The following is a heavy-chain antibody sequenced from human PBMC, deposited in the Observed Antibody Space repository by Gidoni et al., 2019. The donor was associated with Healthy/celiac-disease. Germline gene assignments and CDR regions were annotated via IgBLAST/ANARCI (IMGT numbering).Heavy chain of an antibody. D-gene: IGHD3-9*01. CDR1: GFTFSAYY. Sequence: QVQLVESGGGLVKPGGSLRLSCAASGFTFSAYYMSWIRQAPGKGLEWVSYISSSSSYTNYADSVKGRFTISRDNAKNSLYLQMNSLRAEDTAVYYCARGGRHYDILTGYYLLPAPLDYWGQGTLVTVSS. CDR3: ARGGRHYDILTGYYLLPAPLDY. J-gene: IGHJ4*02. V-gene: IGHV3-11*05. CDR2: ISSSSSYT.